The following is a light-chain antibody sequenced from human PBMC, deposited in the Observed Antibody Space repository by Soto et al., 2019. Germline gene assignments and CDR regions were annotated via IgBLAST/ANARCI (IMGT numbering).Light chain of an antibody. CDR1: NIGSYS. Sequence: SYVLTQPPSVSVAPGKTARITCGGNNIGSYSVHWYQQKPGQAPVLVIYYDSDRPSGIPERFSGSNSGNTATLTISRVGAGDEADYYCQVWDSSSDWVFGGGTKLTVL. V-gene: IGLV3-21*04. J-gene: IGLJ3*02. CDR2: YDS. CDR3: QVWDSSSDWV.